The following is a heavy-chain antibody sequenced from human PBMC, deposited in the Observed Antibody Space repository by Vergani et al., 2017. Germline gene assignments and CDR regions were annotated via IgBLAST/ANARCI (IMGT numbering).Heavy chain of an antibody. Sequence: EVQLVESGGGLVQPGGSLRLSCAASGFTFSSYSMNWVRQAPGKGLEWVSYISSSSSTIYYADSVKGRFTISRDNAKNSLYLQMNSLRDDDTAVYYCARDQSATGYWGQGTLVTVSS. D-gene: IGHD2-15*01. V-gene: IGHV3-48*02. CDR3: ARDQSATGY. CDR1: GFTFSSYS. J-gene: IGHJ4*02. CDR2: ISSSSSTI.